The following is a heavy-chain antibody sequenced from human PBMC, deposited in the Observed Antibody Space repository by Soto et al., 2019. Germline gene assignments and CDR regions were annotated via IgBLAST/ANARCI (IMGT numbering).Heavy chain of an antibody. CDR1: GFTFSSYA. D-gene: IGHD6-13*01. J-gene: IGHJ4*02. CDR2: ISGSDGST. Sequence: EVQLLESGGGLVQPGGSLRLSCVTSGFTFSSYAMSWVRQAPGKGLEWVSVISGSDGSTYYGDSVKGRFTISRDNSKNTLYLQMNSLRAEDTAVYYCAKDRERDAWYEDYWGQGTLVPVSS. V-gene: IGHV3-23*02. CDR3: AKDRERDAWYEDY.